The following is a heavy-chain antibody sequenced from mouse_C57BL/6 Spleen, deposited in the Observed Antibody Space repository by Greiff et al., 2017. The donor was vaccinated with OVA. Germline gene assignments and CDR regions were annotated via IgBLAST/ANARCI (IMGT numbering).Heavy chain of an antibody. CDR2: IYPSDSET. CDR3: ARSPPNWGFDY. J-gene: IGHJ2*01. Sequence: QVQLQQPGAELVRPGSSVKLSCKASGYTFTSYWMDWVKQRPGQGLEWIGNIYPSDSETHYNQKFKDKATLTVDKSSSTAYMQLSSLTSEDSAVYYCARSPPNWGFDYWGQGTTRTVSS. V-gene: IGHV1-61*01. D-gene: IGHD4-1*01. CDR1: GYTFTSYW.